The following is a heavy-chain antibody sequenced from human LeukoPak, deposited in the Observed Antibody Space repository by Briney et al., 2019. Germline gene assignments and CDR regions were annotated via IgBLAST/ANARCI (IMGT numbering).Heavy chain of an antibody. J-gene: IGHJ4*02. V-gene: IGHV1-18*01. CDR2: ISAYNGNT. D-gene: IGHD3-10*01. CDR1: GYTFTSYG. CDR3: ARAPLWFGELLDFYFDY. Sequence: GASVKVSCKASGYTFTSYGISWVRQAPGQGLEWMGWISAYNGNTNYAQKLQGRVTMTTETSTSTAYMELRSLRSDDTAVYYCARAPLWFGELLDFYFDYWGQGTLVTVSS.